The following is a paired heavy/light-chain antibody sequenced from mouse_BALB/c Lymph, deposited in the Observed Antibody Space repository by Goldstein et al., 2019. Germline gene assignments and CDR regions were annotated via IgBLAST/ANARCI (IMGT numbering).Heavy chain of an antibody. CDR1: GFNIKDYY. CDR2: IDPENGDT. V-gene: IGHV14-4*02. Sequence: EVQLQQSGAELVRSGASVKLSCTASGFNIKDYYMHWVKQRPEQGLEWIGWIDPENGDTEYAPKFQGKATMTADTSSNTAYLQLSSLTSEDTAVYYCNGGGPMDYWGQGTSVTVSS. J-gene: IGHJ4*01. CDR3: NGGGPMDY.
Light chain of an antibody. CDR3: LQHGESPYT. J-gene: IGKJ2*01. CDR1: QDIKSY. CDR2: YAT. Sequence: DIKMTQSPSSMYASLGERVTITCKASQDIKSYLSWYQQKPWKSPKTLIYYATSLADGVPSRFSGSGSGQDYSLTISSLESDDTATYYCLQHGESPYTFGGGTKLEIK. V-gene: IGKV14-126*01.